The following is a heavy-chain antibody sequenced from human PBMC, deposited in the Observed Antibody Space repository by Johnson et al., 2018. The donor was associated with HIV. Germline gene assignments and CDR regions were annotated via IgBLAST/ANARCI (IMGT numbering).Heavy chain of an antibody. CDR1: EFTFSSYG. Sequence: QVQLMESGGGVVQPGGSLRLSCAASEFTFSSYGMHWVRQAPGKGLEWVAFIRYDGRNKYYPDSVKGRFTISRDNSKYTLYLHMNSLRAEDTAVYYCARESTIGAGLDAFDIWGQGTMVTVSS. CDR2: IRYDGRNK. V-gene: IGHV3-30*02. CDR3: ARESTIGAGLDAFDI. J-gene: IGHJ3*02. D-gene: IGHD5-12*01.